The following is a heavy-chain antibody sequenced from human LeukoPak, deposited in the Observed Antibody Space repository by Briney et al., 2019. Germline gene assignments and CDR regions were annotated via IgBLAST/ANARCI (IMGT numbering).Heavy chain of an antibody. CDR3: ARSSDSSGWYGGGIFDC. Sequence: SETLSLTCTVSGGSISSYYWSWIRQPAGKGLEWIGYIYISGSTNYNPSLESRVTVSLDTSDNQFSLRLSSVTAADTAVYYCARSSDSSGWYGGGIFDCWGQGTLVTVSS. D-gene: IGHD6-19*01. CDR1: GGSISSYY. V-gene: IGHV4-4*07. CDR2: IYISGST. J-gene: IGHJ4*02.